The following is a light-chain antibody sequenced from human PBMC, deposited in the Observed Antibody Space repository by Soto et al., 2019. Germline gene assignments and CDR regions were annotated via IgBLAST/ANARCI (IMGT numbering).Light chain of an antibody. CDR3: QAWDSSTASYV. V-gene: IGLV3-1*01. CDR2: QDT. Sequence: SYELTQPPSVSVSPGQTASITCSGDELGDKYACWYQQKPGQSPMLVIYQDTKRPSGIPERFSGSNSGNTATLTISGTQTLDEADYYCQAWDSSTASYVFGTGTKVTVL. CDR1: ELGDKY. J-gene: IGLJ1*01.